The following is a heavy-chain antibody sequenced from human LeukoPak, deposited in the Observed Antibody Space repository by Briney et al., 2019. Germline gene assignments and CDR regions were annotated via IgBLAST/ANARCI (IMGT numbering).Heavy chain of an antibody. CDR2: IYYSGST. CDR3: ARDSSGSKALDY. Sequence: PSETLSLTCTVSGGSISRYYWSWIRQPPGKGLEWIGYIYYSGSTNYNPSLKSRGTISVDTAKNKFSLKLSSVTAADTAVYYCARDSSGSKALDYWGQGTLVTVSS. D-gene: IGHD3-22*01. J-gene: IGHJ4*02. CDR1: GGSISRYY. V-gene: IGHV4-59*01.